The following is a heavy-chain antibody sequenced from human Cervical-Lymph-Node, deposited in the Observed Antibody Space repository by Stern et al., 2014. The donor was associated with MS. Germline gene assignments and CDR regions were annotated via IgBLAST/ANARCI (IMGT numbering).Heavy chain of an antibody. J-gene: IGHJ2*01. CDR1: GGAVSDYY. V-gene: IGHV4-59*02. CDR3: ARDPSTTASDWFFDL. CDR2: ISDTGTT. D-gene: IGHD2-21*02. Sequence: QVQPQESGPGLVKPSETLSLTCTVSGGAVSDYYWTWIRQRPGKGLEWIGYISDTGTTNYNPSLHSRVTITLDTSQNQVSLRLRSVTAADTAVYYCARDPSTTASDWFFDLWGRGSLVTVSS.